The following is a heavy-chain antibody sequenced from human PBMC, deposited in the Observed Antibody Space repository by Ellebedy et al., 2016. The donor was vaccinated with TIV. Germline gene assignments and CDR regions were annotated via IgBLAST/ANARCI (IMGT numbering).Heavy chain of an antibody. CDR3: ARDKGTGWSPIDY. V-gene: IGHV1-2*02. CDR2: INPNSGGT. D-gene: IGHD6-19*01. CDR1: GYTFTGYY. J-gene: IGHJ4*02. Sequence: ASVKVSCKASGYTFTGYYMHWVRQAPGQGLEWMGWINPNSGGTNYAQKFQGRVTMTRDTSISTAYMELSRLRSDDTAVYSCARDKGTGWSPIDYWGQGTLVTVSS.